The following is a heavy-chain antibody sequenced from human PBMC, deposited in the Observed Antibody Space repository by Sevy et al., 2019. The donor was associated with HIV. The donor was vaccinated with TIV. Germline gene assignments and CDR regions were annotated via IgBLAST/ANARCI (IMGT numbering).Heavy chain of an antibody. Sequence: SETLSLTCTVSGGSISSSSYYWGWIRQPPGKGLEWIGSIYYSGSTYYNPSLKSRVTISVDTSKNQFSLKLSSVTAADTAVYYCARAGSLTYYDFWSGYPQGNYFYYWGQGTLVTVSS. V-gene: IGHV4-39*01. CDR2: IYYSGST. CDR3: ARAGSLTYYDFWSGYPQGNYFYY. J-gene: IGHJ4*02. D-gene: IGHD3-3*01. CDR1: GGSISSSSYY.